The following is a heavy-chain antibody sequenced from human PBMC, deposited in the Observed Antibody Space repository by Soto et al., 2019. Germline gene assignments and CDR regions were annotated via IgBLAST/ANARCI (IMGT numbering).Heavy chain of an antibody. J-gene: IGHJ2*01. Sequence: QVQLQESGPGLVKPSETLSLTCTVSGGSISSYYWSWIRQPPGKGLEWIGYIYYSGSTNYNPSLKSRVTISVYTSKNQSSLKLSSVTAADTAVYYCARHGYYVPYWYFDLWGRGTLVTVSS. CDR3: ARHGYYVPYWYFDL. D-gene: IGHD3-10*02. CDR1: GGSISSYY. V-gene: IGHV4-59*08. CDR2: IYYSGST.